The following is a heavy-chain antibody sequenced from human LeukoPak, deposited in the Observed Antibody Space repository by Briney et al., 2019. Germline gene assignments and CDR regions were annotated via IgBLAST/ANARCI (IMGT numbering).Heavy chain of an antibody. CDR1: GFTFSSYA. D-gene: IGHD2-15*01. CDR3: AKETEYCSGGSCSYYFDY. J-gene: IGHJ4*02. CDR2: ISYDGSNK. Sequence: GGSLRLSCAASGFTFSSYAMHWVRQAPGKGLEWVAVISYDGSNKYYADSVKGRFTISRDNSKNTLYLQMNSLRAEDTAVYYCAKETEYCSGGSCSYYFDYWGQGTLVTVSS. V-gene: IGHV3-30*04.